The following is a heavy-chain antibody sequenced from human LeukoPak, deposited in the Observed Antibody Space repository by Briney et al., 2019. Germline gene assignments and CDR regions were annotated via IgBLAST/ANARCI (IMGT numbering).Heavy chain of an antibody. CDR2: IKQDGSEK. J-gene: IGHJ5*02. D-gene: IGHD2-2*01. Sequence: PGGSLRLSCAASGFTFNSYWMSWVRQAPGKGLEWVANIKQDGSEKYYVDSVKGRFTISRDNAKNSLYLQMNSLRAEDTAVYYCARDCSSTSCYRGGFDPWGQGTLVTVSS. CDR3: ARDCSSTSCYRGGFDP. CDR1: GFTFNSYW. V-gene: IGHV3-7*01.